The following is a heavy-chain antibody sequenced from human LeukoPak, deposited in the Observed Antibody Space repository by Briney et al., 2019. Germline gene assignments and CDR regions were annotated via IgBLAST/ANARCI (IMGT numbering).Heavy chain of an antibody. CDR2: ISYDGSNK. D-gene: IGHD3-9*01. CDR3: ARGGYYDILTHYYYMDV. CDR1: GFTFSSYA. Sequence: GGSLRLSCAASGFTFSSYAMHWVRQAPGKGLEWLAVISYDGSNKYYADSVKGRFTISRDNSKNTLYLQMNSLRAEDTAVYYCARGGYYDILTHYYYMDVWGKGTTVTVSS. V-gene: IGHV3-30-3*01. J-gene: IGHJ6*03.